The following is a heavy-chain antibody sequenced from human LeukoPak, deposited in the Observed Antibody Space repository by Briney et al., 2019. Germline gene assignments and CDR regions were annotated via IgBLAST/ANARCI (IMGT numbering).Heavy chain of an antibody. CDR1: GYSFTAYW. V-gene: IGHV5-51*01. CDR3: ARPAAGLGGFDY. Sequence: GESLKISFRGSGYSFTAYWIAWVRPMPGKGLEWMATIYPGDSATTYSPSFQGQVTISADKSITTAYLQWSSLKASDTAMYYCARPAAGLGGFDYWGQGTLVTVSS. CDR2: IYPGDSAT. D-gene: IGHD3-16*01. J-gene: IGHJ4*02.